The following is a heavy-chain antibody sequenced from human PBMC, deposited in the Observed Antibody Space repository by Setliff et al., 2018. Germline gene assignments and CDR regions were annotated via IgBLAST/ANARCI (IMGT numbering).Heavy chain of an antibody. CDR2: IDHSGDT. CDR3: ARGFDVCGGGACYTDGPYYFDY. D-gene: IGHD2-21*02. Sequence: PSETLSLTCAVYGGSFSDYYWSWIRQTPGKGLEWIGEIDHSGDTNYNPSLKSRLTISIDTSKNQFSLKLTSVTAADTAVYYCARGFDVCGGGACYTDGPYYFDYWGLGTLVTVSS. V-gene: IGHV4-34*01. CDR1: GGSFSDYY. J-gene: IGHJ4*02.